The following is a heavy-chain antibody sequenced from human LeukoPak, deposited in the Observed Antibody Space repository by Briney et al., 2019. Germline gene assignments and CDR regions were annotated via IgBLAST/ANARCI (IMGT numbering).Heavy chain of an antibody. CDR3: ARLQSTVSGFDY. D-gene: IGHD4-11*01. Sequence: SETLSLTCTVSGGSISSSSYYWGWIRQPPGKGLEWIGSIYYSGSTYYNPSLNSCTTISVDTSKNQFSLKLSSVPAADTAVYYCARLQSTVSGFDYWGQGTLVTVSS. J-gene: IGHJ4*02. CDR2: IYYSGST. V-gene: IGHV4-39*01. CDR1: GGSISSSSYY.